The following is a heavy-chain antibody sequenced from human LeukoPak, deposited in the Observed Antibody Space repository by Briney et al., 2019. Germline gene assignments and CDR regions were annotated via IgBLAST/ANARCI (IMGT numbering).Heavy chain of an antibody. D-gene: IGHD3-9*01. CDR2: ISFDGSDT. CDR3: AKDQPGYFRGPSDY. Sequence: PGRSLRLSCAASGFTFSSYDMHWVRQAPGKGLEWVAVISFDGSDTYYTDSMKGRFTISRDNSKNSLYLEMISMRPDDTAVYYCAKDQPGYFRGPSDYWGQGTLVTVS. V-gene: IGHV3-30*18. J-gene: IGHJ4*02. CDR1: GFTFSSYD.